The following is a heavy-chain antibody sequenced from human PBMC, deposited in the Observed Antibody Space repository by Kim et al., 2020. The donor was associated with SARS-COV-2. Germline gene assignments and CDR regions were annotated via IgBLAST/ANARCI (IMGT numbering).Heavy chain of an antibody. J-gene: IGHJ4*02. CDR2: ISVYNGNT. CDR1: GYTFTSYG. CDR3: ARSPYPSVYYYDSSGYKLDY. V-gene: IGHV1-18*01. Sequence: ASVKVSCKASGYTFTSYGISWVRQAPGQGLEWMGWISVYNGNTNYAQKLQGRVTMTTDTSTSTAYMELRSLRSDDTAVYYCARSPYPSVYYYDSSGYKLDYWGQGTLVTVSS. D-gene: IGHD3-22*01.